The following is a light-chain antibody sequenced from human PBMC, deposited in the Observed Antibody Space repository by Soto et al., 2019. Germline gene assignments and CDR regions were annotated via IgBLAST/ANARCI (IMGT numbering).Light chain of an antibody. CDR3: QQNNKWPPVT. Sequence: EIVMTQSPATVSVYPGEGVTLYCRASQSVSSDLAWYQQKPDQAPRLLIYGAATRASGVPARFSGSGSGTEFTVTISSLQSEDFAFYYCQQNNKWPPVTFGGGTKVEIK. CDR2: GAA. J-gene: IGKJ4*01. V-gene: IGKV3-15*01. CDR1: QSVSSD.